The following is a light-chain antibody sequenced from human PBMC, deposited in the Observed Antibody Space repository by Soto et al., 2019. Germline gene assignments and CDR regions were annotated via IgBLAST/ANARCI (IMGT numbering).Light chain of an antibody. CDR3: VLYMGSGISGV. CDR1: SGSVSTSYY. CDR2: STN. V-gene: IGLV8-61*01. J-gene: IGLJ1*01. Sequence: QTVVTQEPSFSVSPGGTVTLTCGLSSGSVSTSYYPSWYQQTPGQAPRTLIYSTNTRSSGVPDRFSGSILGNKAALTITGAQPDDESDYYCVLYMGSGISGVFGTGTKLTVL.